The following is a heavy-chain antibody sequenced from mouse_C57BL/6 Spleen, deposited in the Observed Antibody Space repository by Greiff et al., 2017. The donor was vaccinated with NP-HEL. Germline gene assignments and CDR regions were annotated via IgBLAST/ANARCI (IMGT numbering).Heavy chain of an antibody. CDR2: IYPSDSET. CDR1: GYTFTSYW. Sequence: QVQLQQPGAELVRPGSSVKLSCKASGYTFTSYWMDWVKQRPGQGLEWIGNIYPSDSETHYNQKFKDKATLTVDKSSSTAYMQLSSLTSEDSAVYYCAILYGSSYWGRGTTLTVSS. CDR3: AILYGSSY. D-gene: IGHD1-1*01. J-gene: IGHJ2*01. V-gene: IGHV1-61*01.